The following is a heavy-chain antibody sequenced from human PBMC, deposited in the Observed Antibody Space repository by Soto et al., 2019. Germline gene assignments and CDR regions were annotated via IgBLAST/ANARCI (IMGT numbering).Heavy chain of an antibody. J-gene: IGHJ5*02. D-gene: IGHD6-6*01. Sequence: SETLSLTCTVSGGSISSYYWSWIRQPAGKGLEWIGRIYTSGSTNYNPSLKSRVTMSVDTSKNQFPLKLSSVTAADTAVYYCARDRRSGPYSSSPDWFDPWGQGTLVTVPQ. CDR3: ARDRRSGPYSSSPDWFDP. CDR2: IYTSGST. V-gene: IGHV4-4*07. CDR1: GGSISSYY.